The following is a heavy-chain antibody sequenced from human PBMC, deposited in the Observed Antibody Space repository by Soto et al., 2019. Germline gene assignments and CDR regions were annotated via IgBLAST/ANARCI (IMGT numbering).Heavy chain of an antibody. CDR2: ISAHNGNT. Sequence: QVHLVQSGAEVKKPGASVKVSCKGSGYAFTTYGITWVRQAPGQGLEWMGWISAHNGNTNYAQKLQGRVTVNRDTSTSTDYMELRSLRSDATAVYYCARGREGDYWGQGALVTVSS. J-gene: IGHJ4*02. CDR1: GYAFTTYG. V-gene: IGHV1-18*01. CDR3: ARGREGDY.